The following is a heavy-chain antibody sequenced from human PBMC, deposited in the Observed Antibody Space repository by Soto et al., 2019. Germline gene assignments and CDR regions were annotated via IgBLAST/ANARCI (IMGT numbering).Heavy chain of an antibody. Sequence: PGGSLRLSCAASGFIFSTYWMTWVRQAPGKGPEWVASIKLDGTEECYVDSVKGRFTISRDNAKNSLYLQMNSLRVEDTAVYYCVRGGGNFDSWGQGTRVIVSS. V-gene: IGHV3-7*03. CDR1: GFIFSTYW. CDR3: VRGGGNFDS. J-gene: IGHJ4*02. D-gene: IGHD3-16*01. CDR2: IKLDGTEE.